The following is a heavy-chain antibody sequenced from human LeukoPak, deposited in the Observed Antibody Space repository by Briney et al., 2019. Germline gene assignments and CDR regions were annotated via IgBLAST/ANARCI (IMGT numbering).Heavy chain of an antibody. J-gene: IGHJ3*02. D-gene: IGHD3-22*01. CDR1: GGSIISGGYL. V-gene: IGHV4-31*03. CDR3: AAFDSATYDAFDI. CDR2: IYYSGGT. Sequence: SETLSLTCTVSGGSIISGGYLWSWIRQHPGKGLEWIGYIYYSGGTHYNSSPESRVTISVDTSKKQFSLKLSSVTAADTAVYYCAAFDSATYDAFDIWGQGTMVTVSS.